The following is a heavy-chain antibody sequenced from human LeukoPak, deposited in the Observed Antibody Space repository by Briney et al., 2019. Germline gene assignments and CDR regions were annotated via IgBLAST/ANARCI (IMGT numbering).Heavy chain of an antibody. CDR3: ARVAYTSIAAAGIRWFDP. J-gene: IGHJ5*02. D-gene: IGHD6-13*01. Sequence: ASVKVSCKASGGTFSSYAISWVRQAPGQGLEWMGRIIPILGIANYAQKFQGRVTITADKSTSTAYLELSSLRSEDTAVYYCARVAYTSIAAAGIRWFDPWGQGTLVTVSS. CDR1: GGTFSSYA. CDR2: IIPILGIA. V-gene: IGHV1-69*04.